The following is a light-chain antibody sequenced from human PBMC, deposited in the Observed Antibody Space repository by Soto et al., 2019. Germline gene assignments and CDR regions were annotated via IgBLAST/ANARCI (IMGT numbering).Light chain of an antibody. CDR1: SSDAGSYNL. CDR3: CSYAGSSTYA. J-gene: IGLJ1*01. Sequence: QSALTQPASVSGSPGQSITISCTGTSSDAGSYNLVSWYQQHPGKAPKLMIYEDNKRPSGVSNRFSGSKSGNTASLTISGLQAEDEADYYCCSYAGSSTYAFGTGTKAPS. V-gene: IGLV2-23*01. CDR2: EDN.